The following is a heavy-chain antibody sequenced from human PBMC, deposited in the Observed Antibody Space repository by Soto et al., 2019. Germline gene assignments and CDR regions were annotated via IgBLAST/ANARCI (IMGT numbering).Heavy chain of an antibody. CDR2: IYYRGTT. V-gene: IGHV4-59*11. J-gene: IGHJ4*02. Sequence: QVQLQESGPGLVKPSETLSLTCSVSGVSTSNHYWTWIRKPPGQGPEWIGCIYYRGTTNYNASFNSRVTXSLXXSXDQFSLKLTSVTTADTAVYYCARGGGSPYHDHEFDYWGQGILVTVSS. CDR3: ARGGGSPYHDHEFDY. D-gene: IGHD2-2*01. CDR1: GVSTSNHY.